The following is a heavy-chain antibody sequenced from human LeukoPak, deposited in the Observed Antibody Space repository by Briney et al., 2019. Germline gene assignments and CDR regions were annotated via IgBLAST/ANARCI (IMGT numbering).Heavy chain of an antibody. CDR2: MNPNSGNT. CDR1: GYTFTSYD. CDR3: ARGRKVRGVRYYYYYYMDV. Sequence: GASVKVSCKASGYTFTSYDINWVRQATGQGLEWMGGMNPNSGNTGYAQKFQGRGTMTRNTSISTAYMELSSLRSEDTAVYYCARGRKVRGVRYYYYYYMDVWGKGTTVTVSS. D-gene: IGHD3-10*01. V-gene: IGHV1-8*01. J-gene: IGHJ6*03.